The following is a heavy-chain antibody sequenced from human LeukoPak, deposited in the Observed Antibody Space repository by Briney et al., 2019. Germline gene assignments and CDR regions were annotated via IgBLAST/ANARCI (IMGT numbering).Heavy chain of an antibody. Sequence: PGGSLRLSCAASGFTFSSYSMNWVRQAPGKGLEWVSAISGSGGSTYYADSVKGRFTISRDNSKDTLYLQRNSLRAEDPAVYYCAKDARRYYYDSKGNLYYWGQGTLVTVSS. CDR1: GFTFSSYS. CDR3: AKDARRYYYDSKGNLYY. CDR2: ISGSGGST. J-gene: IGHJ4*02. D-gene: IGHD3-22*01. V-gene: IGHV3-23*01.